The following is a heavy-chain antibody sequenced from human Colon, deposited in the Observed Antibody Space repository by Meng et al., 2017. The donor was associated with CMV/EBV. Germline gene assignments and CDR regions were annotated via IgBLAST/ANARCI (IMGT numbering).Heavy chain of an antibody. J-gene: IGHJ4*02. V-gene: IGHV3-23*01. Sequence: EVQMLESGGGLVQPGXXXXLSCAVSGFTFSSYAMSWVRQAPGKGLECVSALSGSGDSTDYADSVKSRFTISRDNSKNTLYLQMNSLRTEDTSVYYCARERQGSRQTFDYWGQGTLVTVSS. CDR1: GFTFSSYA. CDR2: LSGSGDST. CDR3: ARERQGSRQTFDY.